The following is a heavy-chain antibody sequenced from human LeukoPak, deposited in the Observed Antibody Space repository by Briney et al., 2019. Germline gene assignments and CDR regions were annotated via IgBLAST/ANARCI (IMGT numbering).Heavy chain of an antibody. V-gene: IGHV1-18*01. D-gene: IGHD3-22*01. CDR1: GYTFTSYG. Sequence: ASVKVSCKASGYTFTSYGINWVRQAPGQGLEWMGWISPYNGNTNYAQKLQGRVTMTTDTSTSTAYMDLRSLRSDDTAVYYCARKLYDSSRYGQTYYFDYWGQGTLVTVSS. CDR3: ARKLYDSSRYGQTYYFDY. CDR2: ISPYNGNT. J-gene: IGHJ4*02.